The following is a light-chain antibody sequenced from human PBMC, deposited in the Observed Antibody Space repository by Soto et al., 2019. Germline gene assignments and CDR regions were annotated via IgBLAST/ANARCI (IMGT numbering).Light chain of an antibody. CDR1: QSVSNNY. V-gene: IGKV3-20*01. Sequence: EIVLTQSPGTLSLSPGERATLSCRASQSVSNNYLAWYQQKPGQAPRLLIYGASSRATGIPDRFSGSGSETDFTLTITRLEPEDFAVYYCQQYDKFPRTFGQGTKV. CDR3: QQYDKFPRT. CDR2: GAS. J-gene: IGKJ1*01.